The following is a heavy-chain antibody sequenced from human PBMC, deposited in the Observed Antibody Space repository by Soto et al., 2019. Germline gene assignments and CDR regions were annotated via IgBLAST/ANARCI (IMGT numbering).Heavy chain of an antibody. CDR2: FDAEDGET. CDR1: GYTLTELS. J-gene: IGHJ4*02. Sequence: ASVKVSCKVSGYTLTELSMHWVRQAPGKGLEGMGGFDAEDGETIYAQNFQGRVTMTEDTSTDTAYMELSSLRSEDTAVYYCATGPTPPKIYDILTGPHYWGQGTLVTVSS. V-gene: IGHV1-24*01. CDR3: ATGPTPPKIYDILTGPHY. D-gene: IGHD3-9*01.